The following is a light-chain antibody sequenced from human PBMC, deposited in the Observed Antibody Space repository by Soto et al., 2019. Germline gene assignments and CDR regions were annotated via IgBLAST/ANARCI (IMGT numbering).Light chain of an antibody. CDR1: SSDVGGYNY. CDR2: DVS. J-gene: IGLJ1*01. CDR3: SSYTSSSAYV. Sequence: QSALTQPASVSGSPGQSITISCNVTSSDVGGYNYVSWYQQHPGTAPKLMIYDVSNRPSGVSNRFSGSKSGNTASLTISGLQAEDEADYYCSSYTSSSAYVFGTGTKLTVL. V-gene: IGLV2-14*01.